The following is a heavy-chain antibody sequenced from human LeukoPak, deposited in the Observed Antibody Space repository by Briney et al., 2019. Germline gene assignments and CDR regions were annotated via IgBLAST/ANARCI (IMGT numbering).Heavy chain of an antibody. D-gene: IGHD2-15*01. V-gene: IGHV1-46*01. Sequence: ASVKVSCKASGYTFTSYYMHWVRQAPGQGLEWMGIINPSGGSTSYAQKFQGRVTMTRDTSTSTVYMELSSLRSEDTAVYYCARDIFVVVVADYYYYYMDVWGKGTTVTVSS. CDR3: ARDIFVVVVADYYYYYMDV. CDR2: INPSGGST. CDR1: GYTFTSYY. J-gene: IGHJ6*03.